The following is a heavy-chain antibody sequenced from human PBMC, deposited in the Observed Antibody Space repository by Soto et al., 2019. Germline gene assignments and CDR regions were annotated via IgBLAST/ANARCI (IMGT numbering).Heavy chain of an antibody. CDR3: ARARDFDC. CDR1: GGSFSGYY. Sequence: QVQLQQWGAGLLKPSETLSLICVVYGGSFSGYYWSWIRQPPGKGLEWIGEINHSGSTNYTPSLKSRVTISIDTSKNQFSLKLSSVTAADAAVYYCARARDFDCWGQGTLVTVSS. CDR2: INHSGST. J-gene: IGHJ4*02. V-gene: IGHV4-34*01.